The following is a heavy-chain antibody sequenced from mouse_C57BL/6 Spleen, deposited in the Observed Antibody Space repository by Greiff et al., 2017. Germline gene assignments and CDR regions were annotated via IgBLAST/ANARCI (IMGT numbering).Heavy chain of an antibody. CDR3: AYAMDY. CDR2: IYPGDGDT. CDR1: GYAFSSSW. J-gene: IGHJ4*01. Sequence: VQLQESGPELVKPGASVKISCKASGYAFSSSWMNWVKQRPGKGLEWIGRIYPGDGDTNYNGKFKGKATLTADKSSSTAYMQLSSLTSEDSAVYFCAYAMDYWGQGTSVTVSS. V-gene: IGHV1-82*01.